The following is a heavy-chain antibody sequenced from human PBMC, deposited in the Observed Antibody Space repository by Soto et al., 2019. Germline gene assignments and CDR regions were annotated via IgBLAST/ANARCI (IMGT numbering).Heavy chain of an antibody. CDR3: AKVSDGYCSGGSCYGFDY. J-gene: IGHJ4*02. CDR2: ISYDGSNK. Sequence: PGGSLRLSCAASGFTFSSYGMHWVRQAPGKGLEWVAVISYDGSNKYYADSVKGRFTISRDKSKNTLYLQMNSLRAEDTAVYYCAKVSDGYCSGGSCYGFDYWGQGTLVTVSS. V-gene: IGHV3-30*18. D-gene: IGHD2-15*01. CDR1: GFTFSSYG.